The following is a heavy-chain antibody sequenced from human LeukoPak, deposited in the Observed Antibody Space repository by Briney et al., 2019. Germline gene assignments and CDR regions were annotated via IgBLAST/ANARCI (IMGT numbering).Heavy chain of an antibody. CDR1: GFTVSSNY. V-gene: IGHV3-23*01. Sequence: GGSLRLSCAAFGFTVSSNYMSWVRQAPGKGLEWVSAISGSGGSTYYADSVKGRFTISRDNSKNTLYLQMNSLRAEDTAVYYCARDRGGNSEYYYGMDVWGQGTTVTVSS. J-gene: IGHJ6*02. D-gene: IGHD4-23*01. CDR3: ARDRGGNSEYYYGMDV. CDR2: ISGSGGST.